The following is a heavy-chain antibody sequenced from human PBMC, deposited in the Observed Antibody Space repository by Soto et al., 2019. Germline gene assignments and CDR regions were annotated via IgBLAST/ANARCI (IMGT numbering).Heavy chain of an antibody. V-gene: IGHV4-59*01. Sequence: SATLSLTCTVSGCSISSYYWSWIRQPPGKGLEWIGYIYYSGSTNYNPSLKSRVTISVDTSKNQFSLKLSSVTAADTAVYYCARDADSGYDLDAFDIWGQGTMVTVSS. CDR2: IYYSGST. D-gene: IGHD5-12*01. J-gene: IGHJ3*02. CDR3: ARDADSGYDLDAFDI. CDR1: GCSISSYY.